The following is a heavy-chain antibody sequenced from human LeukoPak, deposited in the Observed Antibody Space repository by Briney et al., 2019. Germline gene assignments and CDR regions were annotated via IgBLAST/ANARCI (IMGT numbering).Heavy chain of an antibody. CDR2: ISAYNGNT. CDR3: ARVPPYCSSTSCYEVAFDI. J-gene: IGHJ3*02. Sequence: GASVKVSCKASGYTFTSYGIGWVRQAPGQGLEWMGWISAYNGNTNYAQKLQGRVTMTTDTSTSTAYMELRSLRSDDTAVYYCARVPPYCSSTSCYEVAFDIWGQGTMVTVSS. D-gene: IGHD2-2*01. V-gene: IGHV1-18*01. CDR1: GYTFTSYG.